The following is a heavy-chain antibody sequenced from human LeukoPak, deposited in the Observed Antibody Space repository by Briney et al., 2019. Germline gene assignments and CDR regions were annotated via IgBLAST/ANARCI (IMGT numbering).Heavy chain of an antibody. CDR3: ARGLSGGNSANWFDP. J-gene: IGHJ5*02. Sequence: SETLSLTCAVYGGYFSGYYWSWIRQPPGKGLEWIGEINHSGSTNYNPSLKSRVTISVDTSKNQFSLKLSSVTAADTAVYYCARGLSGGNSANWFDPWGQGTLVTVSS. CDR2: INHSGST. CDR1: GGYFSGYY. D-gene: IGHD4-23*01. V-gene: IGHV4-34*01.